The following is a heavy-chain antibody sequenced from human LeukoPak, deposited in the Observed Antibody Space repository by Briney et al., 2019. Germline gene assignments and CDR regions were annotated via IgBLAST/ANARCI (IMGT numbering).Heavy chain of an antibody. CDR2: ITHRGST. CDR3: ARALAAAVIN. D-gene: IGHD6-13*01. V-gene: IGHV4-34*01. Sequence: SETLSLTCCVYGGSFSGHFYSWIRQPPGKGLEWIGEITHRGSTNYNPSLKSRVAMSVDTSKNHFSLNLTSVTAADTAAYYCARALAAAVINWGQGTLVTVSS. CDR1: GGSFSGHF. J-gene: IGHJ1*01.